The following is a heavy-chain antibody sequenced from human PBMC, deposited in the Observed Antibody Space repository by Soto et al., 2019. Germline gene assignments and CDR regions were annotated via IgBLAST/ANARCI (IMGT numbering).Heavy chain of an antibody. CDR3: ARVPGP. CDR2: IYYSGST. Sequence: SETLSLTCAVYGGSFSGYYWSWIRQPPGKGLEWIGYIYYSGSTNYNPSLKSRVTISVDTSKNQFSLKLSSVTAADTAMYYCARVPGPWGQGTLVTVSS. J-gene: IGHJ5*02. V-gene: IGHV4-59*12. CDR1: GGSFSGYY.